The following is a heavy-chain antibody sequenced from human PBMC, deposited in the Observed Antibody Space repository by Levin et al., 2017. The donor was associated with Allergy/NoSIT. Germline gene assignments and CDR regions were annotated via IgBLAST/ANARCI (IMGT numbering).Heavy chain of an antibody. V-gene: IGHV3-23*01. J-gene: IGHJ4*02. D-gene: IGHD6-13*01. Sequence: SCAASGFTFSSSAMDWVRLAPGEGLQWVSAIRPSGDTTYYAESVKGRFTISRDNPRNTVYLQMNHLRVEDTAKYYCAKETGGSGWYTVDYWGRGTLVTVS. CDR2: IRPSGDTT. CDR1: GFTFSSSA. CDR3: AKETGGSGWYTVDY.